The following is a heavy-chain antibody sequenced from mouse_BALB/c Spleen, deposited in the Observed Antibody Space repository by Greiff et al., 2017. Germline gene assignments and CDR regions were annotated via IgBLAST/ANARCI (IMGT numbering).Heavy chain of an antibody. Sequence: QVQLKQPGAELVKPGASVKLSCKASGYTFTSYWMHWVKQRPGQGLEWIGEINPSNGRTNYNEKFKSKATLTVDKSSSTAYMQLSSLTSEDSAVYYCADSSGYVPWFAYWGQGTLVTVSA. D-gene: IGHD3-2*01. J-gene: IGHJ3*01. CDR3: ADSSGYVPWFAY. V-gene: IGHV1S81*02. CDR1: GYTFTSYW. CDR2: INPSNGRT.